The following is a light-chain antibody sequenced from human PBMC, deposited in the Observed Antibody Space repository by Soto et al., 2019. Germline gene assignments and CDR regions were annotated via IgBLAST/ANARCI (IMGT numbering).Light chain of an antibody. CDR3: QQYGSSLLT. CDR1: QSVSSSY. Sequence: EIVLTQSPGTLSLSPGERATLSCRASQSVSSSYLAWYQQKPGQAPRLLIYGASSRATGIPDRFSGSGSGTDFPLTISRLEHEDFAVYYCQQYGSSLLTFGQGTRLEIK. V-gene: IGKV3-20*01. J-gene: IGKJ5*01. CDR2: GAS.